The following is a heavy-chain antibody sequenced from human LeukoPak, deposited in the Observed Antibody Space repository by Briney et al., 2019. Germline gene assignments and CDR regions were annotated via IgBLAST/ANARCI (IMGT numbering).Heavy chain of an antibody. CDR3: ARDKYYGDSYFEY. V-gene: IGHV3-21*01. CDR2: ITSSSSYI. J-gene: IGHJ4*02. CDR1: GFTFNTYN. D-gene: IGHD4-17*01. Sequence: TGGSLRLSCAASGFTFNTYNMNWVRQAPGQGLEWVSSITSSSSYIYYADSVKGRFTISRDNAKNSLYLQMNSLRAEDTAVYYCARDKYYGDSYFEYWGQGALVTVSS.